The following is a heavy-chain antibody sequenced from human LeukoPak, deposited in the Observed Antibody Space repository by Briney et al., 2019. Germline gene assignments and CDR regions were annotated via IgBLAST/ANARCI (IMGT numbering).Heavy chain of an antibody. Sequence: PGGSLRLSCAASGFTFDDYAMHWVRQAPGKGLEWVSGISWNGVAIGYADSVQDRFTISRDNAKNSLYLQMNSLRAEDTALYFCAKGAAVHYFYYMDVWGKGTTVTISS. CDR2: ISWNGVAI. D-gene: IGHD2-15*01. J-gene: IGHJ6*03. CDR1: GFTFDDYA. V-gene: IGHV3-9*01. CDR3: AKGAAVHYFYYMDV.